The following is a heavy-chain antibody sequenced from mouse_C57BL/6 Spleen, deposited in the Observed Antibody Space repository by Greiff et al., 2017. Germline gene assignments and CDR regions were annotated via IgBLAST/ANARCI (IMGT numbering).Heavy chain of an antibody. V-gene: IGHV1-78*01. CDR2: IYPRDGST. J-gene: IGHJ2*01. CDR1: GYTFTDHT. CDR3: ARGEYYYGSSHYFDY. Sequence: VQLQESDAELVKPGASVKISCKVSGYTFTDHTIHWMKQRPEQGLEWIGYIYPRDGSTKYNEKFKGKATLTADKSSSTAYMQLNSLTSEDSAVYFCARGEYYYGSSHYFDYWGQGTTLTVSS. D-gene: IGHD1-1*01.